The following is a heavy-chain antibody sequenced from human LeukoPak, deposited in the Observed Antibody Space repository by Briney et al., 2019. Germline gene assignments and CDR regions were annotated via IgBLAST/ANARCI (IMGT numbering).Heavy chain of an antibody. D-gene: IGHD3-16*01. Sequence: GALRLPWAASGFTFGDHAMTWFRQPPGKGPEWVGLIRSRTYGGTTECAASVTGRLTISRDDSKSIAYLQMDSVKTEGTAVCYCSMRGTLDPSDYWGQGTLVTVSS. J-gene: IGHJ4*02. CDR2: IRSRTYGGTT. V-gene: IGHV3-49*03. CDR1: GFTFGDHA. CDR3: SMRGTLDPSDY.